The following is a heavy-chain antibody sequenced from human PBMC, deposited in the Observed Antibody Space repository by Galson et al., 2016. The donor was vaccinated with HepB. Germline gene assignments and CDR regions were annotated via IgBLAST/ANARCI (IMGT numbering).Heavy chain of an antibody. V-gene: IGHV3-48*02. J-gene: IGHJ4*02. D-gene: IGHD5-24*01. CDR3: ARYIKMAPGDY. CDR1: GFTFSSYS. CDR2: ISSSSRTI. Sequence: SLRLSCAASGFTFSSYSMNWVRQAPGKGLEWIAYISSSSRTIYYADSVKGLFTISRDNAKRSVYLQMNSLTEEDTTVYYCARYIKMAPGDYWGQGTLVAVSS.